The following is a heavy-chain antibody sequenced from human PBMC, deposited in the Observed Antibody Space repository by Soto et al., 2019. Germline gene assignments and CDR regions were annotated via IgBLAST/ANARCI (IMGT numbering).Heavy chain of an antibody. D-gene: IGHD5-18*01. Sequence: QVQLVQSGSDVKKPGASFTVSCKASGYIFSDYYIHWVRQAPGQGLEWMGLIDPRNGGTKYAQKFQDRLTMTTDTSTSTAFLELRRLRLDDTAVFFCARVLYRNVIHAWGQGTLVTVSS. CDR3: ARVLYRNVIHA. CDR2: IDPRNGGT. V-gene: IGHV1-2*02. J-gene: IGHJ4*02. CDR1: GYIFSDYY.